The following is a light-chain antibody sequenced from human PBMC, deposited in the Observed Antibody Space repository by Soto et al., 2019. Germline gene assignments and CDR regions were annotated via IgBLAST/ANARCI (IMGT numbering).Light chain of an antibody. J-gene: IGLJ2*01. CDR2: DVS. Sequence: QSVLTQPASVSGSPGQSITISCTGTSSDVGTYNYVSWYQQHAGKVPKLMMYDVSNRPSGVSDRFSGSKSGNTASLTISGLQAEDEADYYCTSYTSSSTLVFGGGTKLTVL. V-gene: IGLV2-14*01. CDR1: SSDVGTYNY. CDR3: TSYTSSSTLV.